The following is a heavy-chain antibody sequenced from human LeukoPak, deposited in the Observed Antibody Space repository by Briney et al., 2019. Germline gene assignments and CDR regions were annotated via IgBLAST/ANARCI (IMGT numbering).Heavy chain of an antibody. J-gene: IGHJ4*02. CDR1: GFTFRSYA. D-gene: IGHD3-10*01. CDR3: ARDRRYYGSGSLGGFDY. Sequence: PGGSLRLSCAASGFTFRSYAMHWVRQAPGKGLEWVAVISYDGSNKYYADSVKGRFTISRDDSENTLYLQVNSLRAEDTAVYYCARDRRYYGSGSLGGFDYWGQGTLVTVSS. CDR2: ISYDGSNK. V-gene: IGHV3-30*04.